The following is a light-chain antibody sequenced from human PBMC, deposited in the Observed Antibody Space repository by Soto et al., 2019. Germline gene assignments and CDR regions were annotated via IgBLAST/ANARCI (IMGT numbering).Light chain of an antibody. Sequence: SVLPQPASVSGSPGQSIAISCIGVRTDGDGHDYVSWYQQHPGQAPQLIIYDVYNRPSGVSDRFSGSKSGNTASLIISGLQAEDEADYFCTSYTASSPFYVFGAGTKVTVL. CDR3: TSYTASSPFYV. J-gene: IGLJ1*01. CDR1: RTDGDGHDY. V-gene: IGLV2-14*03. CDR2: DVY.